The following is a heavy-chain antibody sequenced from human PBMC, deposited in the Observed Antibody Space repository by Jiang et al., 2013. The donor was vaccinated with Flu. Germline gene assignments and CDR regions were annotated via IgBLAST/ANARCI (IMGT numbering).Heavy chain of an antibody. D-gene: IGHD2-2*01. J-gene: IGHJ3*02. Sequence: GLEWMGGIIPMFGSIKNAQKFQGRVTIIADESTSTAYMELSSLRSEDTAVYYCALGEAYHAFDIWGQGTLVTVSS. V-gene: IGHV1-69*01. CDR2: IIPMFGSI. CDR3: ALGEAYHAFDI.